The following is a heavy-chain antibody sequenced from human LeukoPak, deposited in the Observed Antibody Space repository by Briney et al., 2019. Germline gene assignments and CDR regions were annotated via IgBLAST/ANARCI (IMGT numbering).Heavy chain of an antibody. CDR1: GGSFSGYY. CDR2: INHSGST. Sequence: SETLSLTCAVYGGSFSGYYWSWIRQPPGKGLEWIGEINHSGSTNYNPSLKSRVTISVDTSKNQFSLKLSSVTAADTAVYYCARRYYSYYGMDVWGKGTTVTVSS. CDR3: ARRYYSYYGMDV. V-gene: IGHV4-34*01. J-gene: IGHJ6*04.